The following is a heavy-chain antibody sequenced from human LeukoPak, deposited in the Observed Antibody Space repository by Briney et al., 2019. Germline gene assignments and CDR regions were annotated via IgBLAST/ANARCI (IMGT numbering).Heavy chain of an antibody. CDR1: GGSISSYY. J-gene: IGHJ4*02. V-gene: IGHV4-59*01. CDR3: AGSATGTHAEIGY. D-gene: IGHD1-1*01. Sequence: PSETLSLTCSVSGGSISSYYWSWLRQPPGKGLEWIGYLYNTGSTNYNPSLKSRITISADTSKNQLSLRLESVTAADTAVYYCAGSATGTHAEIGYWGQGTLVTVSS. CDR2: LYNTGST.